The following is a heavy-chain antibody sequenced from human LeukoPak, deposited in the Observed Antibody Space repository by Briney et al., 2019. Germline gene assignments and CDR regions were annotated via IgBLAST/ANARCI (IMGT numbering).Heavy chain of an antibody. D-gene: IGHD6-13*01. CDR1: GFTFSSYG. CDR3: AKDLYSSSPYYFDY. Sequence: GGSLRLSCAASGFTFSSYGMHWFRQAPDKGLEWVAVIWYDGSNKYYADSVKGRFTISRDNSKNTLYLQMNSLRAEDTAVYYCAKDLYSSSPYYFDYWGQGTLVTVSS. CDR2: IWYDGSNK. V-gene: IGHV3-33*06. J-gene: IGHJ4*02.